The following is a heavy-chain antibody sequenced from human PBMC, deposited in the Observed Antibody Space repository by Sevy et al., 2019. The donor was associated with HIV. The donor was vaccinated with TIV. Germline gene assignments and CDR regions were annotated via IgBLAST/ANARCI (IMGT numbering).Heavy chain of an antibody. V-gene: IGHV1-24*01. J-gene: IGHJ6*02. CDR3: STLDFWRAYPLYGTDL. D-gene: IGHD3-3*01. Sequence: ASVKVSCKVSEYTVTKLPMHWVRQAPGKGLEWMGGFDPEENEIIYAQNFQGRVTMTQDTSTDIAYMELRSLRSEDTAVYYCSTLDFWRAYPLYGTDLWGQGTKVTVSS. CDR2: FDPEENEI. CDR1: EYTVTKLP.